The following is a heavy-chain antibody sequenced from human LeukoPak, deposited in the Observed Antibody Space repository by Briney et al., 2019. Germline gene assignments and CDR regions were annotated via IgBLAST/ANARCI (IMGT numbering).Heavy chain of an antibody. J-gene: IGHJ3*01. Sequence: PSETLSLTCTVSGGSISSSSYYWIGIRPPPGKGLEGIGIIYYSGNTNHNPSLKRRLTISVDTSKHQFSLKLSSVAAADADVYYCARLFGSSWDRGAFDLWGQGTMVTVSS. CDR3: ARLFGSSWDRGAFDL. D-gene: IGHD6-13*01. CDR1: GGSISSSSYY. CDR2: IYYSGNT. V-gene: IGHV4-39*01.